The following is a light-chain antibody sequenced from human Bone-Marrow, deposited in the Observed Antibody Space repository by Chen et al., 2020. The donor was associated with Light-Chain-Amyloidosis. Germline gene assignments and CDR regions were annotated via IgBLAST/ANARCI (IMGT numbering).Light chain of an antibody. CDR3: QSADSSGTDEVI. V-gene: IGLV3-25*03. Sequence: SYELTQPPSVSVSPGQTARFTCSGDDLPTKYAYWYQQKPGQAPVLVIHSDTEMPSGISERFAGSSAATTATLTISGVQAEDEADYHCQSADSSGTDEVIFGGGTKLTVL. CDR2: SDT. CDR1: DLPTKY. J-gene: IGLJ2*01.